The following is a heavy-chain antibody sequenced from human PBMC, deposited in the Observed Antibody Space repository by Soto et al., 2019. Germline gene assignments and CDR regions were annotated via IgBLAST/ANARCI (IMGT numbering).Heavy chain of an antibody. Sequence: QMQLQASGPGLVKPSETLSLTCNVSGASVSHGYWSWIRQPPGKGLEWIVFMYFGGSFNYNPSLTSRATISVETSKNQFSMKLTSVTASDTAVYYCARSYYDSTGFAVDPWGQGTLFTVSS. CDR1: GASVSHGY. V-gene: IGHV4-59*02. CDR3: ARSYYDSTGFAVDP. J-gene: IGHJ5*02. D-gene: IGHD3-22*01. CDR2: MYFGGSF.